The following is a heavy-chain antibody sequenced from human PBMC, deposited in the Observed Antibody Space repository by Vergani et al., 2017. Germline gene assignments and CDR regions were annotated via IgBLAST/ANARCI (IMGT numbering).Heavy chain of an antibody. CDR1: GFTFNAYY. CDR2: ISVSGTSI. V-gene: IGHV3-11*01. D-gene: IGHD1-14*01. CDR3: ARVGTWACDI. J-gene: IGHJ3*02. Sequence: QEQLVESGGGLVKPGGSLRLSCEASGFTFNAYYMSWVRQAPGKGLECVSYISVSGTSIHYADSVKGRFTISRDNAKSSLSLQMHSLTAEDTAVYFCARVGTWACDIWGQGTVVTVSS.